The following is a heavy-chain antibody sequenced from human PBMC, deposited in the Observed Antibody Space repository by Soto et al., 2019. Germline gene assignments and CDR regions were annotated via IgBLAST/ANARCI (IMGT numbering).Heavy chain of an antibody. Sequence: QVQLQQWGAGLLKPSETLSLTCAVYGGSFSGYYWSWIRQPPGKGLEWIGEINHSGSTNYNPSLKSLAPISVDTAKNPFDLKLRSVTAADTAVYYWARGKFSDYFWGSCRYHLDYWGQGTVVTVSS. CDR2: INHSGST. J-gene: IGHJ4*02. CDR3: ARGKFSDYFWGSCRYHLDY. D-gene: IGHD3-16*02. V-gene: IGHV4-34*01. CDR1: GGSFSGYY.